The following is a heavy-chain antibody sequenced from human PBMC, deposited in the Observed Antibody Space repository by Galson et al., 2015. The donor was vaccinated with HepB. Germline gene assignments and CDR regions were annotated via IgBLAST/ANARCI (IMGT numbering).Heavy chain of an antibody. CDR3: ARALRPPRWGARTYYYDSSLNN. D-gene: IGHD3-22*01. J-gene: IGHJ4*02. CDR1: GFTFSSYS. Sequence: SLRLSCAASGFTFSSYSMNWVRQAPGKGLEWVSSISSSNSYIYYADSVKGRFTISRDNAKNSLYLQMNSLRAEDTAVYYCARALRPPRWGARTYYYDSSLNNWGQGTLVTVSS. V-gene: IGHV3-21*01. CDR2: ISSSNSYI.